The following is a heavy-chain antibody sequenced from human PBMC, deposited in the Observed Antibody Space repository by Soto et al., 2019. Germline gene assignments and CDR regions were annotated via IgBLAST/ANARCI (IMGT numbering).Heavy chain of an antibody. D-gene: IGHD6-19*01. CDR1: GYTFTNYA. J-gene: IGHJ4*02. Sequence: QVQLVQSGAEVNQPGASVKVSCRASGYTFTNYAIHWVRQGPGQRLEWMGWINAGNGKTKYSQKFQGRVTITRDTSASTAYMELSSLISEDTAVYYCARDGAVAGNTNLAYWGQGTQVTVSS. CDR2: INAGNGKT. V-gene: IGHV1-3*01. CDR3: ARDGAVAGNTNLAY.